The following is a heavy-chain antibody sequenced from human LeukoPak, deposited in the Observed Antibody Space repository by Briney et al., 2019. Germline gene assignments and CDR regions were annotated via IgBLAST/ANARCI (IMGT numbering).Heavy chain of an antibody. D-gene: IGHD3-10*01. CDR1: GFTFTNDF. Sequence: PGGSLRLSCAASGFTFTNDFMTWVRQAPGKGLEWVAVISYDGSNKYYADSVKGRFTISRDNSKNTLYLQMNSLRAEDTAVYYCARDQSDIGGAFDIWGQGTLVTVSS. V-gene: IGHV3-30-3*01. CDR3: ARDQSDIGGAFDI. J-gene: IGHJ4*02. CDR2: ISYDGSNK.